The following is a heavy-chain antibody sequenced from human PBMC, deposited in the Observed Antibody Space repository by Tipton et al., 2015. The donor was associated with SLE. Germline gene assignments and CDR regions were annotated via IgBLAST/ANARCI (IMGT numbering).Heavy chain of an antibody. CDR1: GYTFTSYA. J-gene: IGHJ3*02. Sequence: QSGAEVKRPGASVKISCKASGYTFTSYAMNWVRQAPGQGLEWMGWINTNTGNPTYAQGFTGRFVFSLDTSVSTAYLQISSLKAEDTAVYYCARDQTRRAFDIWGQGTMVTVSS. CDR3: ARDQTRRAFDI. V-gene: IGHV7-4-1*02. CDR2: INTNTGNP.